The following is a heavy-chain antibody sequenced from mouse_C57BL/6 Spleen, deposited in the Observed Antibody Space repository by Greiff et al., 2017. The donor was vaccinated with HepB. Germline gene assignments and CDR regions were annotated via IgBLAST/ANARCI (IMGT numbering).Heavy chain of an antibody. V-gene: IGHV2-2*01. Sequence: VQLQESGPGLVQPSQSLSITCTVSGFSLTSYGVHWVRPSPGKGLEWLGVIWSGGSTDYNAAFISRLSISKDNSKSQVFFKMNRLQADDTAIYYCARESPSVTGFFAYWGQGTLVTVSA. CDR1: GFSLTSYG. CDR3: ARESPSVTGFFAY. CDR2: IWSGGST. D-gene: IGHD6-1*01. J-gene: IGHJ3*01.